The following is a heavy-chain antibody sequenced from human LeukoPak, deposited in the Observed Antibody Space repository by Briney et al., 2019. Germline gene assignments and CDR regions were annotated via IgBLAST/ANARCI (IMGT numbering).Heavy chain of an antibody. D-gene: IGHD6-19*01. CDR1: GFTFSSYA. J-gene: IGHJ4*02. Sequence: PGGSLRLSCAASGFTFSSYAMSWVRQAPGKGLEWVSAISGSGGSTYYADSVKGRFTISRDNSKNTLYLQMNSLRAEDTAVYYCAKAYRKSIAVAATPFDYWGQGTLVTVSS. V-gene: IGHV3-23*01. CDR2: ISGSGGST. CDR3: AKAYRKSIAVAATPFDY.